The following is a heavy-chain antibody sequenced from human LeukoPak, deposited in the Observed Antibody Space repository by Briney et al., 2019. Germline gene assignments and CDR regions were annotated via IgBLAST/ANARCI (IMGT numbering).Heavy chain of an antibody. V-gene: IGHV1-2*02. D-gene: IGHD1-26*01. Sequence: ASVKVSCKASGYTFTGYYMHWVRQAPGQGLEWMGWINPNSGGTNYAQKFQGRVTMTRDTSISTAYMELSRLRSDDTAVYYCARDRGGATTFDYWGQGTLVTVSS. J-gene: IGHJ4*02. CDR1: GYTFTGYY. CDR2: INPNSGGT. CDR3: ARDRGGATTFDY.